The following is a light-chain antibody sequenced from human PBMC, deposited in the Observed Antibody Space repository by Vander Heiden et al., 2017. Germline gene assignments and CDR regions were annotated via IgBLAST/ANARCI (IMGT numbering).Light chain of an antibody. CDR1: SSDVGAYKY. Sequence: QPALTQPPSASGSPGQSVTISCTGTSSDVGAYKYVSWYQHHPGKAPKLMIYEVSHRPSGVPDRFSGSKSGNTASLTVSGLQAEDEAHYYCTSYAGSNNFVVFGAGTKLTVL. J-gene: IGLJ2*01. V-gene: IGLV2-8*01. CDR2: EVS. CDR3: TSYAGSNNFVV.